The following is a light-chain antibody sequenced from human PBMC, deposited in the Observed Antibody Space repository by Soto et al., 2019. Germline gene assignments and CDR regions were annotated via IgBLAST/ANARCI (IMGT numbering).Light chain of an antibody. CDR1: QSIFYSSNNKNY. CDR2: WAS. Sequence: DIVMTQSPDSLAVSLGERATINCKSSQSIFYSSNNKNYLAWFQQKPGQPPQLLIYWASTRESGVPDRFSGSGSETDLTLTISSLQAEDVATYYCQQYYSSPTWTFGQGTKVEIK. J-gene: IGKJ1*01. V-gene: IGKV4-1*01. CDR3: QQYYSSPTWT.